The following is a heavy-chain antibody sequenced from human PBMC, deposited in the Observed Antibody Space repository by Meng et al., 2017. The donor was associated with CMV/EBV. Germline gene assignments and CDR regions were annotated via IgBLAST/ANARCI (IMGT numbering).Heavy chain of an antibody. J-gene: IGHJ6*02. CDR1: GYTFTGYY. CDR3: ARDQSSTSYYYGMDV. Sequence: ASVKVSCKASGYTFTGYYMHWVRQAPGQGLEWMGWINPNSGGTNYAQKFQGRVTMTRDTSISTAYMELSRLRPDDTAVYYCARDQSSTSYYYGMDVWGQGTTVTVSS. V-gene: IGHV1-2*02. CDR2: INPNSGGT. D-gene: IGHD2-2*01.